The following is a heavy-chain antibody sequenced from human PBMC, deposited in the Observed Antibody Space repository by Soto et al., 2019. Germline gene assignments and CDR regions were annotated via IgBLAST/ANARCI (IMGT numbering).Heavy chain of an antibody. Sequence: SETLSLTCTVSGGSISSSSYYWGWIRQPPGKGLEWIGSIYYSGSTYYNPSLKSRVTISVDTSKNQFSLKLSSVTAADTAVYYCAHLGELSPSQYYFDYWGQGTLVTVSS. D-gene: IGHD3-16*02. CDR2: IYYSGST. CDR3: AHLGELSPSQYYFDY. CDR1: GGSISSSSYY. J-gene: IGHJ4*02. V-gene: IGHV4-39*01.